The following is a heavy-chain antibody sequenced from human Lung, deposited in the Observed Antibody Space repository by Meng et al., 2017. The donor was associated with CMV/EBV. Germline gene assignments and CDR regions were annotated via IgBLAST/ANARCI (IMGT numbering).Heavy chain of an antibody. CDR1: GDIVSSNSAA. CDR2: TYYRSKWYH. CDR3: ARGINGGCGD. Sequence: LQPSGPGLVKPPQPLSLPCAISGDIVSSNSAAWHWIRQSPARGLEWLGRTYYRSKWYHEYAVSVKSRITISPDTPKNQFSLQLNSMTPEDTAVYYCARGINGGCGDWGQGTLVTVSS. D-gene: IGHD4-23*01. J-gene: IGHJ4*02. V-gene: IGHV6-1*02.